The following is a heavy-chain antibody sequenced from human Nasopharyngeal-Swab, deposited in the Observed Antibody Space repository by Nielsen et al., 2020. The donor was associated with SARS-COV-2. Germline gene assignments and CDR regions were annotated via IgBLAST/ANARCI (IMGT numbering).Heavy chain of an antibody. CDR3: ARAYYYDSSGCHFDY. Sequence: WIRQPTGKALEWLALIYWDDDKRYSPSLKSRLTITKDTSKNQVVLTMTNMDPVDTATYYCARAYYYDSSGCHFDYWGQGTLVTVSS. CDR2: IYWDDDK. V-gene: IGHV2-5*02. D-gene: IGHD3-22*01. J-gene: IGHJ4*02.